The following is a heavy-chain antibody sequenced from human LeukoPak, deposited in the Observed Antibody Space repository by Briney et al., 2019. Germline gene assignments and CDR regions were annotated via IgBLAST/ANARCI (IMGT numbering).Heavy chain of an antibody. CDR2: IYPGGSDT. Sequence: GESLKISCKGSGYSFTSYWIGWVRQMPGKGLEWMGIIYPGGSDTRYSPSFQGQVTISADKSISTAYLQWSSLKASDTAMYYCARGWMATTHYFDYWGQGTLVTVSS. V-gene: IGHV5-51*01. CDR1: GYSFTSYW. D-gene: IGHD5-24*01. CDR3: ARGWMATTHYFDY. J-gene: IGHJ4*02.